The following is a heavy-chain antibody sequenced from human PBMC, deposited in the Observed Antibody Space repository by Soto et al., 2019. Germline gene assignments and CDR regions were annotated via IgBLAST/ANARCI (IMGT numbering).Heavy chain of an antibody. CDR3: ASAHCSSTSCYTDYYGMDV. Sequence: ESLKISCKGSGYSFTSYWISWVRQMPGKGLEWMGRIDPSDSYTNYSPSFQGHVTISADKSISTAYLQWSSLRASDTAMYYCASAHCSSTSCYTDYYGMDVWGQGTTVTVSS. V-gene: IGHV5-10-1*01. CDR1: GYSFTSYW. D-gene: IGHD2-2*02. J-gene: IGHJ6*02. CDR2: IDPSDSYT.